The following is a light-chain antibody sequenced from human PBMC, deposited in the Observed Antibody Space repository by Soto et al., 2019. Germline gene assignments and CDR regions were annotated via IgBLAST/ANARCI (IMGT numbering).Light chain of an antibody. Sequence: QSVLTQPPSASGSPGQSVTISCTGTSSDVGGYVSWYQQHPDKAPKLMIYEVTKRPSGVPDRFSGSKSGNTASLTVAGLQAADEADYYCRSYAGTWVFGGGTKLTVL. CDR2: EVT. J-gene: IGLJ3*02. CDR1: SSDVGGY. V-gene: IGLV2-8*01. CDR3: RSYAGTWV.